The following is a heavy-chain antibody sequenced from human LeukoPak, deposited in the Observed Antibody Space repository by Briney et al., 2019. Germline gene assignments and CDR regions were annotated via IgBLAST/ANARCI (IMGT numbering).Heavy chain of an antibody. CDR1: GFTFSSYS. CDR3: ARVDSAYSGYGPCLN. J-gene: IGHJ4*02. Sequence: GGSLRLSCAASGFTFSSYSMNWVRQAPGKGLEWVSSISSSSSYIYYADSVKGLFTISRDNAKTTLYLQMNSLSAEDTAVYYCARVDSAYSGYGPCLNWGQGTLVTVSS. D-gene: IGHD5-12*01. CDR2: ISSSSSYI. V-gene: IGHV3-21*01.